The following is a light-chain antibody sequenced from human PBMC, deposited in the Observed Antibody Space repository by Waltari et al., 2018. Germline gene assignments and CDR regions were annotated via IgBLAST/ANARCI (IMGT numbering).Light chain of an antibody. Sequence: EIMLTQSPGTLSLSPGERATLSCRASQRVSRTLAWYQQKPGQAPRLLIYEASTRATGIPDRFSGSGSGTDFSLTISRLEPEDVAVYYCQKYGTLPATFGQGTKVEIK. CDR3: QKYGTLPAT. CDR1: QRVSRT. CDR2: EAS. V-gene: IGKV3-20*01. J-gene: IGKJ1*01.